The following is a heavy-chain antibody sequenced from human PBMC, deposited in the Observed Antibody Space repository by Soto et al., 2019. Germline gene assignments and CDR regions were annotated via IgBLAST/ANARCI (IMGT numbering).Heavy chain of an antibody. D-gene: IGHD1-26*01. V-gene: IGHV1-2*04. CDR3: ARGDGSGSWYFDL. J-gene: IGHJ2*01. Sequence: QVQLVQSGAEVKKPGASVKVSCRASGYTFTGYYLHWVRQAPGQGLEWMGWINPNSGGTNYAQKFQDWVTMTRDTSISTAYMELSRLTSGDTAVYYCARGDGSGSWYFDLWGRGTLVTVSS. CDR1: GYTFTGYY. CDR2: INPNSGGT.